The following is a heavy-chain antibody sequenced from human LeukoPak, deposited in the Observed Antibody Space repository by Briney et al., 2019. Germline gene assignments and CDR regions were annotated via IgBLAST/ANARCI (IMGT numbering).Heavy chain of an antibody. CDR3: ARESGYAVGDF. D-gene: IGHD5-12*01. V-gene: IGHV3-20*04. CDR2: INWNGGST. Sequence: GGSLRLSCAASGFTFDDYGMSWVRQAPGKGLEWVSGINWNGGSTGYADSVKGRFTISRDNAKNSLYLQMNNLRADDPAVYYCARESGYAVGDFWGQGTLVTVSS. J-gene: IGHJ4*02. CDR1: GFTFDDYG.